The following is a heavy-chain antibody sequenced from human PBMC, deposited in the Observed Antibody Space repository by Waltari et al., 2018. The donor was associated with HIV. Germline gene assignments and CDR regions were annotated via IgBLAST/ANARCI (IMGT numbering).Heavy chain of an antibody. D-gene: IGHD2-2*01. CDR1: GGSISSYY. CDR3: ARLYCSSTSCYPYWYFDL. CDR2: IYYSGSP. Sequence: QVQLQESGPGLVKPSETLSLTCTVSGGSISSYYWSWIRQPPGKGLEWIGYIYYSGSPNSNPSLKSRVTISVDTSKNQFSLKLSSVTAADTAVYYCARLYCSSTSCYPYWYFDLWGRGTLVTVSS. V-gene: IGHV4-59*01. J-gene: IGHJ2*01.